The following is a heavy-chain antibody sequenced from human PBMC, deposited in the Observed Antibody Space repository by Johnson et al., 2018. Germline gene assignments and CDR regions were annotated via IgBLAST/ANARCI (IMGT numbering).Heavy chain of an antibody. Sequence: QVRLVESGAEVKKPVASVKVSCKASGYTFTSYDINWVRQATGQGLEWMGWMNPNSGNTGYAQKFQGRVTMTRNTAISTAYMELSSLRSEATAMYYCARGGSGWYGNYYYYMDVWGKGTTVTVSS. D-gene: IGHD6-19*01. J-gene: IGHJ6*03. CDR2: MNPNSGNT. CDR3: ARGGSGWYGNYYYYMDV. V-gene: IGHV1-8*01. CDR1: GYTFTSYD.